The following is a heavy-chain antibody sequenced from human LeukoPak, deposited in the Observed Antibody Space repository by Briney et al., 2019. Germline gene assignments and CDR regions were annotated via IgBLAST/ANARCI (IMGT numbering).Heavy chain of an antibody. D-gene: IGHD3-16*01. Sequence: PGGSLRLSCAASGLIFSSYSMTWVRQAPGKGLEWVAGISVSEYTYYGDSVKGRFTISRDNSKNTLYLQLNNLRDEDTAVYYCAKDGGLGGVPVDVFDLWGQGTMVTVSS. V-gene: IGHV3-23*01. CDR3: AKDGGLGGVPVDVFDL. CDR1: GLIFSSYS. J-gene: IGHJ3*01. CDR2: ISVSEYT.